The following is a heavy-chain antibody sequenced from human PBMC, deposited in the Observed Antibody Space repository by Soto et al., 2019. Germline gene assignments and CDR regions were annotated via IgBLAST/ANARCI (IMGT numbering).Heavy chain of an antibody. J-gene: IGHJ4*02. CDR1: GGSVSSGTHY. CDR2: IYYSGST. Sequence: QVQLQESGPGLVKPSETLSLTCTVSGGSVSSGTHYWSWIRQPPGKGLEWIGYIYYSGSTNYNPSLKSRVTLSTDTSKNQFSLNLSSVTAADTAVYYCARLLYYYDSSGYYGRHFDYWGQGTLATVSS. V-gene: IGHV4-61*01. D-gene: IGHD3-22*01. CDR3: ARLLYYYDSSGYYGRHFDY.